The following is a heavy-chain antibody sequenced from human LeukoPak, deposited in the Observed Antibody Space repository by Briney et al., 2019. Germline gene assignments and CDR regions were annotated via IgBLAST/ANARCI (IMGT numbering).Heavy chain of an antibody. D-gene: IGHD4-23*01. CDR1: GFTVSSNY. CDR2: IYSGGST. CDR3: AKADDCGGNGAVDY. J-gene: IGHJ4*02. V-gene: IGHV3-66*01. Sequence: PGGSLRLSCAASGFTVSSNYMSWVRQAPGKGLEWVSVIYSGGSTYYADSVKGRFTISRDNSKNTLYLQMNSLRAEDTAVYYCAKADDCGGNGAVDYWGQGTLVTVSS.